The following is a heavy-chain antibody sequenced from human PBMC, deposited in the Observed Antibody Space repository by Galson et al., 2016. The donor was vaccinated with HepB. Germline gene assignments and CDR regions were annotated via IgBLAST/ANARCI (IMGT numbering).Heavy chain of an antibody. D-gene: IGHD1-26*01. CDR2: ISGSGATT. J-gene: IGHJ4*02. CDR3: AKDRWELLRGFDY. Sequence: SLRLSCAASGFTFSTYAMSWVRQAPGKGLEWVSTISGSGATTYYADSVKGRFTFSRDNSKNTLYLQMNSLRAEDTAVYYCAKDRWELLRGFDYWGQGTLVTVSP. CDR1: GFTFSTYA. V-gene: IGHV3-23*01.